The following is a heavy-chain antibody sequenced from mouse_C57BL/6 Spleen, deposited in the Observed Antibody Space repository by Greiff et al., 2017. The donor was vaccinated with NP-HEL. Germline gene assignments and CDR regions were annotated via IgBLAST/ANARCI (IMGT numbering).Heavy chain of an antibody. V-gene: IGHV1-69*01. CDR1: GYTFTSYW. D-gene: IGHD1-1*01. J-gene: IGHJ1*03. Sequence: QVQLQQPGAELVMPGASVKLSCKASGYTFTSYWMHWVKQRPGQGLEWIGEIDPSDSYTNYNQKFKGKSTLTVDKSSSTAYMQLSNLTSEDSAVYYCARSYYGSSYRYFDVWGTGTTVTVSS. CDR3: ARSYYGSSYRYFDV. CDR2: IDPSDSYT.